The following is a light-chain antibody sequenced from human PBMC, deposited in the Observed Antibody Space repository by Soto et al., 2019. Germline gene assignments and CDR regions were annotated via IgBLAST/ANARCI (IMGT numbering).Light chain of an antibody. CDR3: SSYTSSSVV. V-gene: IGLV2-14*01. J-gene: IGLJ1*01. CDR2: DVS. CDR1: SSDVGGYNY. Sequence: QSVLTQPASVSGSPGQSITISCTGTSSDVGGYNYVSWYQQHPGKAPKLMIYDVSNRPSGASNRFSGSKSGNTASLTISGLQAEDEADYYCSSYTSSSVVFGTGTKVTVL.